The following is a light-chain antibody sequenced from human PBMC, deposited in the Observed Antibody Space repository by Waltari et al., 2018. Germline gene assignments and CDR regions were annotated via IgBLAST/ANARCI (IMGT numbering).Light chain of an antibody. CDR2: YDT. V-gene: IGLV3-21*04. J-gene: IGLJ1*01. CDR3: QVWHAAIDPGV. CDR1: NIGSYS. Sequence: SYVLTQPPSVSVAPGATARVTCGGDNIGSYSVHWYQQKPGQAPVLVIRYDTDRPSGIPERFSGSNSANTATLTISRVEAGDEANYYCQVWHAAIDPGVFGTGTEVTV.